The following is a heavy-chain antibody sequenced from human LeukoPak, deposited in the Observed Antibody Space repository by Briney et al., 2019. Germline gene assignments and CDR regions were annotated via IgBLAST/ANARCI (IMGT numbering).Heavy chain of an antibody. CDR2: IKQDRSEK. Sequence: GGSLRLSCAASGFTFTNYWMSWVRQAPGKGLELVANIKQDRSEKYYVDSVKGRFTISRDNAKNSLYLQMNSLRAEDTAVYYCASLYNWNSETVDYWGQGTLVTVSS. D-gene: IGHD1-7*01. J-gene: IGHJ4*02. V-gene: IGHV3-7*01. CDR1: GFTFTNYW. CDR3: ASLYNWNSETVDY.